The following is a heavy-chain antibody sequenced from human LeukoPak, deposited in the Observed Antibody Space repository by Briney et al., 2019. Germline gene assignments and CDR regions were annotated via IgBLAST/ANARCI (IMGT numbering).Heavy chain of an antibody. CDR3: AKDIFKEGYYFDY. CDR1: GFTFSSYA. V-gene: IGHV3-30*01. D-gene: IGHD2-15*01. Sequence: PGRSLRLSCAASGFTFSSYAMHWVRQAPGKGLEWVAVISYDGSNKYYADSVKGRFTISRDNAKNSLYLQMNSLRAEDTALYYCAKDIFKEGYYFDYWGQGTLVTVSS. CDR2: ISYDGSNK. J-gene: IGHJ4*02.